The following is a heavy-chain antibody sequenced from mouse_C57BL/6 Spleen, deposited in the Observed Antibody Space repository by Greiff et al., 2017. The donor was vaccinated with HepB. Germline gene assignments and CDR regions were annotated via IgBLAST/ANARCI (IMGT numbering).Heavy chain of an antibody. D-gene: IGHD1-1*01. Sequence: QVQLQQPGAELVKPGASVKLSCKASGYTFTSYWMHWVKQRPGQGLEWIGMIHPNSGSTNYNEKFKSKATLTVDKSSSTAYMQLSSLTSEDSAVYYCAREGYYYGSNGYFDVWGTGTTVTVSS. CDR1: GYTFTSYW. CDR3: AREGYYYGSNGYFDV. J-gene: IGHJ1*03. V-gene: IGHV1-64*01. CDR2: IHPNSGST.